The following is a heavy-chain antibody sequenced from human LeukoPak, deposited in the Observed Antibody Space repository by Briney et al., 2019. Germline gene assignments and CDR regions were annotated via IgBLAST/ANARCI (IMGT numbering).Heavy chain of an antibody. CDR2: ISSSTSTI. J-gene: IGHJ4*02. D-gene: IGHD4-17*01. CDR3: ASSYGDYLEHQFDY. CDR1: GLTFNRYS. V-gene: IGHV3-48*01. Sequence: GGSLRLSCAASGLTFNRYSMDWVRQVPGKGLEWVSCISSSTSTIYYADSVKGRFTISRDNAKNSLYLQMNNLRAEDTAVYYCASSYGDYLEHQFDYWGQGTPVTVSS.